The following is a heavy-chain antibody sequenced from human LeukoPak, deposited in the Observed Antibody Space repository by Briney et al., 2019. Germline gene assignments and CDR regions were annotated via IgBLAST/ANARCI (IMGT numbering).Heavy chain of an antibody. D-gene: IGHD6-6*01. Sequence: ASVKVSCKASGYTFTSYGISWVRQAPGQGLEWMGWISAYNGNTNYAQKLQGRVTMTTDTSTSTAYIELRSLRSDDTALYYCAREIPRTAARPDAFDIWGQGTMVTVS. CDR3: AREIPRTAARPDAFDI. J-gene: IGHJ3*02. V-gene: IGHV1-18*01. CDR1: GYTFTSYG. CDR2: ISAYNGNT.